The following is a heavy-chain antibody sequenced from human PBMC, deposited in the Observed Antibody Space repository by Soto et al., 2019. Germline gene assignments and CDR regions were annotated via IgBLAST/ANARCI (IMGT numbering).Heavy chain of an antibody. CDR1: GGSISSGGFY. V-gene: IGHV4-31*03. Sequence: PSETLSLTCTVSGGSISSGGFYWSWIRQHPGKGLEWIGYIYYSGSTYYNPSLKSRVTISIDTSKNQFSLRLSSVTAADTAVYYCARGLEQQLGWFDPWGQGTLVTVSS. D-gene: IGHD6-13*01. CDR2: IYYSGST. CDR3: ARGLEQQLGWFDP. J-gene: IGHJ5*02.